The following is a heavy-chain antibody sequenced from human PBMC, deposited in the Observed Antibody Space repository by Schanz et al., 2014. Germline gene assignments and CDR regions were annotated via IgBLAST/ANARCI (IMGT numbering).Heavy chain of an antibody. J-gene: IGHJ4*03. V-gene: IGHV3-53*01. Sequence: LYYAASGFTVSSNSLSWVRQAPGKGLEWVSVIYISGSTFNADSVKGRLSICRDNSKNTLFLQINSLRAEDTAMYYCATDPRCYDGVDWGQGTLVNVSS. CDR3: ATDPRCYDGVD. CDR2: IYISGST. D-gene: IGHD5-12*01. CDR1: GFTVSSNS.